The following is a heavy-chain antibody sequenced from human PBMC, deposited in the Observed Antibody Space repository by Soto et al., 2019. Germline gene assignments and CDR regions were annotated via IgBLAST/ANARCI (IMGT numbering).Heavy chain of an antibody. V-gene: IGHV1-2*04. Sequence: ASVKVSCKASGYTFTGYYMHWVRQAPGQGLEWMGWINPNSGGTNYAQKFRGWVTMTRDTSISTAYMELSRLRSDDTAVYYCARGYPGYISSWYIEFDPWGQGTRVNVSS. CDR3: ARGYPGYISSWYIEFDP. J-gene: IGHJ5*02. CDR1: GYTFTGYY. D-gene: IGHD6-13*01. CDR2: INPNSGGT.